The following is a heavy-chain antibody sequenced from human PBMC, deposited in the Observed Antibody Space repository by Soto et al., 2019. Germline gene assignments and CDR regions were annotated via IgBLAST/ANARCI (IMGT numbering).Heavy chain of an antibody. V-gene: IGHV4-39*01. CDR1: GGSISSSSYY. Sequence: PSETLSLTCTVSGGSISSSSYYWGWIRQPPGKGLEWIGSIYYSGSTYYNPSLKSRVTISVDTSKNQFSLKLSSVTAADTAVYYCAGTTSGFDPWGQGTLVTVSS. CDR3: AGTTSGFDP. CDR2: IYYSGST. J-gene: IGHJ5*02.